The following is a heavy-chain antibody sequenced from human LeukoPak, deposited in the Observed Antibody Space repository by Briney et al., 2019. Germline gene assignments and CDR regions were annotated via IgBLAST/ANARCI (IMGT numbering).Heavy chain of an antibody. CDR1: GGSFSGYY. Sequence: SETLSLTCAVYGGSFSGYYWSWIRQPPGKGLEWIGEINHSGSTNYNPSLKSRVTISVDTSTNQFSLKLSSVTAADTAVYYCARVPPSSSWYRLRYFDYWGQGTLVTVSS. D-gene: IGHD6-13*01. CDR2: INHSGST. J-gene: IGHJ4*02. CDR3: ARVPPSSSWYRLRYFDY. V-gene: IGHV4-34*01.